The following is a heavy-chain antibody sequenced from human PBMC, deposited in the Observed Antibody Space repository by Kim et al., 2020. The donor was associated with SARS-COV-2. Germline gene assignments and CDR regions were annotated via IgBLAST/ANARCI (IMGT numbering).Heavy chain of an antibody. CDR3: ARDMAGGFDP. CDR1: GGSVSSGSYY. V-gene: IGHV4-61*01. Sequence: SETLSLTCTVSGGSVSSGSYYWSWIRQPPGKGLEWIGYIYYSGSTNYNPSLKSRVTISVDTSKNQFSLKLSSVTAADTAVYYCARDMAGGFDPWGQGTLVTVSS. J-gene: IGHJ5*02. D-gene: IGHD3-10*01. CDR2: IYYSGST.